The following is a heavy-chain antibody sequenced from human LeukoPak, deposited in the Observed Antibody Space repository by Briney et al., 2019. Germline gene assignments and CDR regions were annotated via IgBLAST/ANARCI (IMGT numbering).Heavy chain of an antibody. CDR2: IWYDGSNE. CDR1: GFTFSSYA. V-gene: IGHV3-33*01. CDR3: AREAVCSGGSCYRGPFDI. D-gene: IGHD2-15*01. J-gene: IGHJ3*02. Sequence: PGGSLRLSCAASGFTFSSYAMHWVRQAPGKGLEWVAVIWYDGSNEYYADSVKGRFSISRDNSKNMVLLQMNSLRAEDTAVYYCAREAVCSGGSCYRGPFDIWGQGTMVTVSS.